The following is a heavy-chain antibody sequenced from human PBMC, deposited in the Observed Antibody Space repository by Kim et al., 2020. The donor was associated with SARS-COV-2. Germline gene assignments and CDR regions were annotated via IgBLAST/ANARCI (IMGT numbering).Heavy chain of an antibody. J-gene: IGHJ4*02. D-gene: IGHD1-26*01. Sequence: IYYVDSVKGRFTTSRDNAKNSLYLQMNSLRVEDTGRYYCARGWDGYYFDYWGQGALVTVSS. CDR3: ARGWDGYYFDY. CDR2: I. V-gene: IGHV3-7*01.